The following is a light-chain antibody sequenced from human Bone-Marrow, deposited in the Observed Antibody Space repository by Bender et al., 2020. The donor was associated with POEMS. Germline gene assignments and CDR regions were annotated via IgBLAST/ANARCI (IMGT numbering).Light chain of an antibody. CDR1: SGHSSNA. CDR2: VNSDGSH. Sequence: QLVLTQSPSASASLGASVKLTCTLDSGHSSNAIAWHQQQPEKGPRYLMKVNSDGSHSKGDGIPDRFSGSSSGAERYLTISSLQSEDEADYYCQTWGTGIQVFGGGTKLTVL. V-gene: IGLV4-69*01. J-gene: IGLJ3*02. CDR3: QTWGTGIQV.